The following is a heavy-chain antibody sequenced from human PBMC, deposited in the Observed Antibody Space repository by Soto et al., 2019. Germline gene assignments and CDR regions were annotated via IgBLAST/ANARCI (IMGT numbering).Heavy chain of an antibody. CDR2: IYYSGST. D-gene: IGHD6-19*01. CDR3: AVGQYSSGWYPF. J-gene: IGHJ4*02. CDR1: GDSVTSHY. Sequence: ETLSLTCSFSGDSVTSHYLTWIRQPPGKGLEWIGYIYYSGSTNYNPSLKSRVTISVDTSKNQFSLKLSSVTAADTAVYYCAVGQYSSGWYPFWGQGTLVTVSS. V-gene: IGHV4-59*02.